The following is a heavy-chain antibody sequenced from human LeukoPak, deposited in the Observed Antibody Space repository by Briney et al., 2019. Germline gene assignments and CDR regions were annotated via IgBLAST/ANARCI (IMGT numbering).Heavy chain of an antibody. V-gene: IGHV4-59*01. CDR1: GGSMRSYY. D-gene: IGHD6-13*01. CDR3: ATFRFTSSWTHLDS. Sequence: SETLSLTCTVSGGSMRSYYWTWIRQPPGKGLEWIGYIYSIGNTNYNPSLKSRVTMSIDTSKNQFSQKLNSATAADTAVYFCATFRFTSSWTHLDSWGQGTLVTVSS. J-gene: IGHJ4*02. CDR2: IYSIGNT.